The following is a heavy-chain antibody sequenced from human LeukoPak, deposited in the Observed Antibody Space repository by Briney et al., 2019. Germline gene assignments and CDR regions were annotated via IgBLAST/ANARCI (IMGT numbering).Heavy chain of an antibody. CDR2: ISGSGGST. Sequence: GGSLRLSCAASGFTFSSYAMSWVRQAPGKGLEWVSAISGSGGSTYYADSVKGRFTISRGNSKNTLYLQMNSLRAEDTAVYYCAKAVGYGSGWYLDAFDIWGQGTMVTVSS. J-gene: IGHJ3*02. CDR3: AKAVGYGSGWYLDAFDI. V-gene: IGHV3-23*01. CDR1: GFTFSSYA. D-gene: IGHD6-19*01.